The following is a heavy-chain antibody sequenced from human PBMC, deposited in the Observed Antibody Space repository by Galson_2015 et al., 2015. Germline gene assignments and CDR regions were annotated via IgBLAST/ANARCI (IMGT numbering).Heavy chain of an antibody. CDR1: GDSISSSSYY. D-gene: IGHD5-12*01. Sequence: LSLTCTVSGDSISSSSYYWGWIRQPPGKGLEWIGSIYYSGSSYYNPSLKSRVTISVDTSKNQFSLKLSSVTAAETAVYYCARQVVATIDFDYWGQGTLVTVSS. CDR3: ARQVVATIDFDY. CDR2: IYYSGSS. J-gene: IGHJ4*02. V-gene: IGHV4-39*01.